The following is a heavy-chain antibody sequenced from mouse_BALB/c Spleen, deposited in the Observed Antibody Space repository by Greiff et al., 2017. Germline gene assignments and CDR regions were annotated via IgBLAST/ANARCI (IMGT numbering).Heavy chain of an antibody. V-gene: IGHV14-3*02. J-gene: IGHJ4*01. Sequence: VQLQQSGAELVKPGASVKLSCTASGFNIKDSYMHWVKQRPEQGLEWIGRIDPANGNTKYDPKFQGKATITADTSSNTAYLQLSSLTSEDTAVYYYARNGNYNYYAMDYWGQGTSVTVSA. D-gene: IGHD2-1*01. CDR1: GFNIKDSY. CDR3: ARNGNYNYYAMDY. CDR2: IDPANGNT.